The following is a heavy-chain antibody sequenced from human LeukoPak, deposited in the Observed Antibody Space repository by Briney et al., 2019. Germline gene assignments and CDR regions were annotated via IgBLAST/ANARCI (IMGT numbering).Heavy chain of an antibody. V-gene: IGHV3-33*01. CDR2: IWYDGTNK. CDR1: GFTFSSYG. D-gene: IGHD4-23*01. J-gene: IGHJ4*02. CDR3: ARIGGNRDPFDY. Sequence: PGGSLRLSCAASGFTFSSYGMHWVRPAPGKGLEWVAVIWYDGTNKYYADSVKGRFTISRDNSENTLYLQMNSLRAEDTAVYYCARIGGNRDPFDYWGQGTLVTVSS.